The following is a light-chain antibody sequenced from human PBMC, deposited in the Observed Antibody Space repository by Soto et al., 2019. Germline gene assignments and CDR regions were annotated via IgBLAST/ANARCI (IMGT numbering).Light chain of an antibody. CDR2: DTS. CDR1: QSVSSY. J-gene: IGKJ2*01. Sequence: EIVMTQSPSTLSLSPGERATLSCRASQSVSSYLAWYQHKPRQAPRLLIYDTSTGATGIPARFSGSGSGTDFTLTISILQSEDFAIYYYQQYNIWPYTFGQGTKVDIK. V-gene: IGKV3-15*01. CDR3: QQYNIWPYT.